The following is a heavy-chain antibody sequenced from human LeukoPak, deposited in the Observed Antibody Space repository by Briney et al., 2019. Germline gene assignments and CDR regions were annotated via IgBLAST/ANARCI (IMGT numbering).Heavy chain of an antibody. CDR1: GFTFSSYA. V-gene: IGHV3-23*01. J-gene: IGHJ4*02. CDR2: ISGSGGST. CDR3: AKDSAFDSSGYYYRGSNFDY. D-gene: IGHD3-22*01. Sequence: GALRLSCAASGFTFSSYAMSWVRQAPGKGLEWVSTISGSGGSTYYADSVKGRFTISRDNSKNTLYLQMNGLRAEDTAVYHCAKDSAFDSSGYYYRGSNFDYWGQGTLVTVSS.